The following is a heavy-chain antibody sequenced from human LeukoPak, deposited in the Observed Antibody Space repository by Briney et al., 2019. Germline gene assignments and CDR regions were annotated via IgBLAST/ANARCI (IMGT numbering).Heavy chain of an antibody. V-gene: IGHV3-23*01. CDR3: AKDLRLGELSFFDY. CDR2: ISGSGGGT. CDR1: GFTFSSYA. D-gene: IGHD3-16*02. Sequence: GGSLRLSCAASGFTFSSYAMSWVRQAPGRGLEWVSAISGSGGGTYYADSVKGRFTISRDNSKNTLYLQMNSLRAEDTAVYYCAKDLRLGELSFFDYWGQGTLVTVSS. J-gene: IGHJ4*02.